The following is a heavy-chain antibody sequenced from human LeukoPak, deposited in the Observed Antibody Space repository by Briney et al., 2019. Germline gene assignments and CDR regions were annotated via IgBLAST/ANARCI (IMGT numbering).Heavy chain of an antibody. CDR1: GGSFSGYY. CDR3: ARDSDGDVLDY. D-gene: IGHD4-17*01. CDR2: INYSGST. V-gene: IGHV4-34*01. Sequence: SETLSLTCAVYGGSFSGYYWTWIRQPPGKGLEWIGEINYSGSTNYNPSLKSRVTISADTSKNQFPLKLSSVTAADTAVYYCARDSDGDVLDYWGQGTLVTVSS. J-gene: IGHJ4*02.